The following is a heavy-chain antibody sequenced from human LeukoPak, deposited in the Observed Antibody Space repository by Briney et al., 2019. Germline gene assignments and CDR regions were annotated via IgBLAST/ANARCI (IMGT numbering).Heavy chain of an antibody. V-gene: IGHV4-59*01. CDR3: ASLTTADAFDI. D-gene: IGHD3-22*01. CDR2: IYYSGST. CDR1: GGSISSYY. J-gene: IGHJ3*02. Sequence: SETLSLTCTVSGGSISSYYWSWIRQPPGKGLEWIGYIYYSGSTNYNPSLKSRVTISVDTSKNQFSLKLSSVTAADTAVFYYASLTTADAFDIWGQGTMVTVSS.